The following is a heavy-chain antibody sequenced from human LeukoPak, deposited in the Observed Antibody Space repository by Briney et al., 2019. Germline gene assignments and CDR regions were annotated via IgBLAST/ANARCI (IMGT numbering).Heavy chain of an antibody. D-gene: IGHD3-22*01. J-gene: IGHJ3*01. V-gene: IGHV7-4-1*02. Sequence: ASVKVSCKASGGTFSSYAISWVRQAPGQGLEWMGWINTNTGNPTYAQGLTGRFVFSLDTSVSTAYLQISSLKAEDTAVYYCARDADYYDSNDYYSVAFDLWGQGTMVTVSS. CDR3: ARDADYYDSNDYYSVAFDL. CDR1: GGTFSSYA. CDR2: INTNTGNP.